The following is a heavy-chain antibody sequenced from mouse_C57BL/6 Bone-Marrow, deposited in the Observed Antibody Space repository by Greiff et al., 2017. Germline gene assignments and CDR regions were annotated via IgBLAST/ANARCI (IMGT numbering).Heavy chain of an antibody. CDR1: GYAFSSSW. J-gene: IGHJ2*01. V-gene: IGHV1-82*01. CDR3: ARSGGSVYFDY. CDR2: IYPGDGDT. D-gene: IGHD1-1*01. Sequence: VQLQQSGPELVKPGASVKISCKASGYAFSSSWMNWVKQRPGKGLEWIGRIYPGDGDTNYNGKFKGKATLTADTSSSTANMQLSSLTSEDSAVYFCARSGGSVYFDYWGQGTTLTVSS.